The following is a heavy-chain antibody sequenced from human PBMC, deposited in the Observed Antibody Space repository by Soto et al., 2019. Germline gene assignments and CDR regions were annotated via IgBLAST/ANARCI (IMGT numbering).Heavy chain of an antibody. V-gene: IGHV1-24*01. D-gene: IGHD3-9*01. CDR1: GYTLTELS. CDR2: FDPEDGET. J-gene: IGHJ3*02. CDR3: ATATLYDIVTGYPAFDI. Sequence: GASVKVSCKVSGYTLTELSMHWVRQAPGKGLEWMGGFDPEDGETIYAQKFQGRVTMTEDTSTDTAYMELSSLRSEDTAVYYCATATLYDIVTGYPAFDIWGQGTMVTVSS.